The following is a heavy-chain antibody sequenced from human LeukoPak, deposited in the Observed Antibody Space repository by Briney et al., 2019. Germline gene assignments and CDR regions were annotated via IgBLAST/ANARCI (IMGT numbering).Heavy chain of an antibody. D-gene: IGHD2-21*01. CDR3: ARVDWNY. CDR1: GYTFTDFY. CDR2: MNTKTGVT. V-gene: IGHV1-2*02. Sequence: GASVKVSCKTSGYTFTDFYMHWVRQATGQGLEWMGCMNTKTGVTTDYAQKFQGRLTMTRDTSINTAYMELSSLMSDDTAVYFCARVDWNYWGQGTLVTVSS. J-gene: IGHJ4*02.